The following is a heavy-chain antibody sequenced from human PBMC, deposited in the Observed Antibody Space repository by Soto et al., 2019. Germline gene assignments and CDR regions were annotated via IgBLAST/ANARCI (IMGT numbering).Heavy chain of an antibody. CDR1: GFTFSSYS. D-gene: IGHD3-10*01. CDR3: AKDRWALTYYYGSGSPGSNFDY. V-gene: IGHV3-23*01. CDR2: ISGSGGST. J-gene: IGHJ4*02. Sequence: GSLRLSCAASGFTFSSYSMNWVRQAPGKGLEWVSAISGSGGSTYYADSVRGRFTISRDNSKNTLYLQMNSLRAEDTAVYYCAKDRWALTYYYGSGSPGSNFDYWGQGTLVTVSS.